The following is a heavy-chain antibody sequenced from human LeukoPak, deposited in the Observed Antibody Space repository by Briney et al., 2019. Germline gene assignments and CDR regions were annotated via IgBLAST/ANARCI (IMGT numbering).Heavy chain of an antibody. CDR3: ARDMTYSSGFEVHYYYGMDV. V-gene: IGHV1-2*04. Sequence: GASVKVSCKASGYTFTGYYMHWVRQAPGQGLEWMGWINPNSGGTNYAQKFQGWVTMTRDTSSSTAYMELSRLRSDDTAVYYCARDMTYSSGFEVHYYYGMDVWGQGTTVTVSS. D-gene: IGHD6-19*01. CDR1: GYTFTGYY. CDR2: INPNSGGT. J-gene: IGHJ6*02.